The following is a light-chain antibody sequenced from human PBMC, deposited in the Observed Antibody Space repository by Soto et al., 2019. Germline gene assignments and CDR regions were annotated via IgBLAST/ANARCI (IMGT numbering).Light chain of an antibody. Sequence: DIQMTQSPSSLSASVGDRVTITCRASQNIANYLNWYQQKPGKAPKLLIYAASSLPSGVPSRFSGSGFGTDFTLTVSSLQPEDSATYYCQQIYRPPPVTFGHGTRLEIK. CDR2: AAS. CDR3: QQIYRPPPVT. CDR1: QNIANY. V-gene: IGKV1-39*01. J-gene: IGKJ5*01.